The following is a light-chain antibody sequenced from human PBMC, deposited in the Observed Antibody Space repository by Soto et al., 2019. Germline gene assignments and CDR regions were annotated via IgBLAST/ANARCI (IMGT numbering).Light chain of an antibody. CDR1: SGHSSYI. CDR2: LEGSGSY. CDR3: ETWDSNTV. Sequence: QAVVTQSSSASASLGSSVKLTCTLSSGHSSYIIAWHQQQPGKAPRYLMKLEGSGSYNKGSGVPDRFSGSSSGADRYLTISNLQFEDEADYYCETWDSNTVFGGGTKVTVL. J-gene: IGLJ3*02. V-gene: IGLV4-60*02.